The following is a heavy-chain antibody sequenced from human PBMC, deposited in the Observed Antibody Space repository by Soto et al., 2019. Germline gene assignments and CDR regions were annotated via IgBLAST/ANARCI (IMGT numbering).Heavy chain of an antibody. CDR3: AKIPVDYGDYANLEPLGYFDY. V-gene: IGHV3-23*01. Sequence: GGSLRLSCAASGFTFSSYAMSWVRQAPGKGLEWVSAISGSGGSTYYADSVKGRFTISRDNSKNTLYLQMNSLRAEDTAVYYCAKIPVDYGDYANLEPLGYFDYWGQGTLVTVSS. D-gene: IGHD4-17*01. J-gene: IGHJ4*02. CDR2: ISGSGGST. CDR1: GFTFSSYA.